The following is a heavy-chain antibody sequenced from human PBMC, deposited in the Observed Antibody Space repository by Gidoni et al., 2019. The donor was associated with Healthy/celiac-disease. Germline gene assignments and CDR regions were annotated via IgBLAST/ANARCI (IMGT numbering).Heavy chain of an antibody. CDR3: ARVGEDIVVVPAANYYYYGMDV. CDR1: GGTFRSYA. J-gene: IGHJ6*02. Sequence: QVQLVQSGAEVTKPGSSVKVPCKASGGTFRSYATSWVRQAPGQGLEWMGGIIPIFGTANYAQKFQGRVTITADKSTSTAYMELSSLRSEDTAVYYCARVGEDIVVVPAANYYYYGMDVWGQGTTVTVSS. CDR2: IIPIFGTA. D-gene: IGHD2-2*01. V-gene: IGHV1-69*06.